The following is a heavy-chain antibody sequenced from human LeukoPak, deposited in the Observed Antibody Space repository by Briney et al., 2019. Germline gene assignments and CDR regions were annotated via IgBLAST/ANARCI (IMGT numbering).Heavy chain of an antibody. D-gene: IGHD2-15*01. CDR1: GGSISSSSYY. CDR3: ARRSTAAYDY. CDR2: IYYSGST. Sequence: PSETLSLTCNVSGGSISSSSYYWGWIRQPPGKGLEWIGSIYYSGSTYYNPSLKSRVTISVDTSKNQFSLKLTSVTAADTAVYYCARRSTAAYDYWGQGTLVTVSS. J-gene: IGHJ4*02. V-gene: IGHV4-39*01.